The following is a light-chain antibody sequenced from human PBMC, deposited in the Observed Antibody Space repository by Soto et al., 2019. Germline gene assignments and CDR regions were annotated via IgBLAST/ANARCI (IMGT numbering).Light chain of an antibody. CDR3: MQATHFPPT. CDR2: KSS. J-gene: IGKJ1*01. Sequence: DVVMTQTPLSPPVTLGQPASISCRSSQSLVRSDGSTFLSWLQQRPGQPPRLLIYKSSNRFSGDQDRFGCRWAGTEFTLKISRVEDKDVGPYYCMQATHFPPTFGQGTKVEIK. V-gene: IGKV2-24*01. CDR1: QSLVRSDGSTF.